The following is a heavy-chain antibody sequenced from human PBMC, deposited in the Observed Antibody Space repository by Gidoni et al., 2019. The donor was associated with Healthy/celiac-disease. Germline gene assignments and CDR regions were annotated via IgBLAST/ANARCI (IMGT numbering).Heavy chain of an antibody. CDR3: ARDLHGDPED. J-gene: IGHJ4*02. Sequence: EGKLVKSGGGLVQPGGSLRLSCAASGFTVSSTYMGWVRQAPGKGLEWVSVIYSGGSTYYADSVKCRFTISRDMSKNTLYLQMNSRRAEDTAVYYCARDLHGDPEDWGQGTLVTVSS. CDR2: IYSGGST. CDR1: GFTVSSTY. D-gene: IGHD4-17*01. V-gene: IGHV3-66*02.